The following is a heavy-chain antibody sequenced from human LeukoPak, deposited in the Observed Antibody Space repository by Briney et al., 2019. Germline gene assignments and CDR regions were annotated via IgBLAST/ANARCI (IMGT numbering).Heavy chain of an antibody. CDR3: ARETRNYYDSSGPDAFDI. D-gene: IGHD3-22*01. J-gene: IGHJ3*02. CDR1: GFTFSDYG. Sequence: GGSLRLSCAASGFTFSDYGMSWVRQAPGKGVEWVSTFSGRGGSTYYADSVKGRFTISRDNSKNTLYLQMNSLRAEDTAVYYCARETRNYYDSSGPDAFDIWGQGTMVTVSS. CDR2: FSGRGGST. V-gene: IGHV3-23*01.